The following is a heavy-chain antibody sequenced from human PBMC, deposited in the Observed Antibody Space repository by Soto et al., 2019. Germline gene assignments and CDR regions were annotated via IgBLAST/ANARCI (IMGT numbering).Heavy chain of an antibody. Sequence: SVKVSCKASGFTFTSSAVQWVRQARGQRLEWIGWIVVGSGNTNYAQKFQERVTITRDMSTSTAYMELSSLRSEDTAVYYGAADDYGRATFSDDWGQGTLVTVAS. CDR1: GFTFTSSA. D-gene: IGHD4-17*01. J-gene: IGHJ4*02. CDR2: IVVGSGNT. CDR3: AADDYGRATFSDD. V-gene: IGHV1-58*01.